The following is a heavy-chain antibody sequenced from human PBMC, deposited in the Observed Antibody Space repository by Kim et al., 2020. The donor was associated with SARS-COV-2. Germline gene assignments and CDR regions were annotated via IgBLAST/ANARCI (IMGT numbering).Heavy chain of an antibody. CDR1: GFTFSSYG. V-gene: IGHV3-33*01. J-gene: IGHJ4*02. CDR3: ARDSSIGYCSSTSCYTPMYYFDF. D-gene: IGHD2-2*01. Sequence: GGSLRLSCAASGFTFSSYGMHWVRQAPGKGLEWVAVIWYDGSNKYYADSVKGRFTISRDNSKNTLYLQMNSLRAEDTAVYYCARDSSIGYCSSTSCYTPMYYFDFWGQGTLVTVSS. CDR2: IWYDGSNK.